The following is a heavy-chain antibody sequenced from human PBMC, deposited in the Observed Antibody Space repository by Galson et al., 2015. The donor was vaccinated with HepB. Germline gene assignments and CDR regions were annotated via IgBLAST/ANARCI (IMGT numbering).Heavy chain of an antibody. CDR3: ARHGVQTGITGTTTFDY. CDR2: ISAYNGNT. J-gene: IGHJ4*02. Sequence: SVKVSCKASGYTFTAYGISWVRQAPGQGLEWMGWISAYNGNTNYAQNLQGRVTMTTDTSTSTAYMDLRSLRSDDTAVYYCARHGVQTGITGTTTFDYWGQGTLVTVSS. CDR1: GYTFTAYG. V-gene: IGHV1-18*01. D-gene: IGHD1-7*01.